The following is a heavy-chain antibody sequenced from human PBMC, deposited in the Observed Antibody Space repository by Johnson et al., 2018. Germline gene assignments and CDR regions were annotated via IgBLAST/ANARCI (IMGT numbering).Heavy chain of an antibody. CDR1: GFAFDDYV. J-gene: IGHJ4*02. Sequence: VRLVQSGGVVVQPGGSRRLACAASGFAFDDYVMHLVRQATGGGLELVSLISRDGGTTYYADSVKGRFTLSRDNNKIYLYLQMNSLRTEDTAFYYCAKDANTIFGVVEYYFDYWGQGTLVTVSS. D-gene: IGHD3-3*01. CDR2: ISRDGGTT. CDR3: AKDANTIFGVVEYYFDY. V-gene: IGHV3-43D*03.